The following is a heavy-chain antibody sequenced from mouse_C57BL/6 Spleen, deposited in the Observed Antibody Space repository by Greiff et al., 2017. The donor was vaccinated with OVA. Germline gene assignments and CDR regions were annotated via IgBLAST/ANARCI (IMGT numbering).Heavy chain of an antibody. V-gene: IGHV1-59*01. CDR1: GYTFTSYW. CDR3: ARKAAQATDYFDY. CDR2: LDPSDSYT. D-gene: IGHD3-2*02. Sequence: VQLQQSGAELVRPGTSVKLSCKASGYTFTSYWMHWVKQRPGQGLEWIGVLDPSDSYTNYNQKFKGKATLTVDTSSSTSYMQLSSLTSEDSAVYYCARKAAQATDYFDYWGQGTTLTVSS. J-gene: IGHJ2*01.